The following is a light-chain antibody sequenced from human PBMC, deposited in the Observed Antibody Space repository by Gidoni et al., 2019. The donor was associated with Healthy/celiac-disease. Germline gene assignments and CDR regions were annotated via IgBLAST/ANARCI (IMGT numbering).Light chain of an antibody. CDR1: SSDVGSYNR. V-gene: IGLV2-18*01. J-gene: IGLJ2*01. Sequence: QSALTQPPSVSGSPGQSVTISCTGTSSDVGSYNRVSWYQQPPGTAPKLMNYEVSNRPSGVPDRFSGSKSGNTASLTISGLQAEDEADYYCSLYTSSSTPVVFGGGTKLTVL. CDR3: SLYTSSSTPVV. CDR2: EVS.